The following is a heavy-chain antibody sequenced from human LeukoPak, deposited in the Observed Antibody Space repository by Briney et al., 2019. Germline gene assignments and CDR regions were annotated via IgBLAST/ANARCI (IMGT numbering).Heavy chain of an antibody. CDR1: GFNFDSNS. CDR2: ITSSSSHI. D-gene: IGHD6-19*01. V-gene: IGHV3-21*01. Sequence: PGGSLRLSCAASGFNFDSNSMNWVRQAPGKGLEWVSSITSSSSHIFYADSVTGRFTISRDNAKNSLYLQMNRLRVEDTAVYYCAREMVAVAARSDYWGQGTLVTVSS. CDR3: AREMVAVAARSDY. J-gene: IGHJ4*02.